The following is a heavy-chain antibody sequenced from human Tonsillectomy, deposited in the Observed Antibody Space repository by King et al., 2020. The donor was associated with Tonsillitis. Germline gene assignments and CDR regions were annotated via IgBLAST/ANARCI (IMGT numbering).Heavy chain of an antibody. D-gene: IGHD1-1*01. CDR3: AKGRGTSAQIYFDY. Sequence: VQLVESGGGLVQPGGSLRLSCVASGFPFSASAMSWVRQVPRKGLEWVATVSGSGNSTYYADSVKGRFTISRDNSKNTVNIQLSSLRAEDTAVYFCAKGRGTSAQIYFDYWGQGTLVPVSS. V-gene: IGHV3-23*04. CDR2: VSGSGNST. J-gene: IGHJ4*02. CDR1: GFPFSASA.